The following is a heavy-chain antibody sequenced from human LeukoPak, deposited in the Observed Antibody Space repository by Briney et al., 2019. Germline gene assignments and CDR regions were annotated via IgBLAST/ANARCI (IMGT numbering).Heavy chain of an antibody. V-gene: IGHV3-23*01. CDR1: GFTFSSYG. J-gene: IGHJ3*02. D-gene: IGHD1-26*01. Sequence: PGGSLRLSCAASGFTFSSYGMSWVRQAPGKGLEWVSAISGSGGSTYYADSVKGRFTISRDNSKNTLYLQMNSLRAEDTAVYYCAKDLGYSGSYAAFDIWGQGTMVTVSS. CDR2: ISGSGGST. CDR3: AKDLGYSGSYAAFDI.